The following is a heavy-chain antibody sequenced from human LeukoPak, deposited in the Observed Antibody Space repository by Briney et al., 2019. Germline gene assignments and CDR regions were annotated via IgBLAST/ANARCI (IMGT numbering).Heavy chain of an antibody. CDR2: IYYSGST. Sequence: PSETLSLTCAVSRGSISSSSYYWGWIRQPPGKGLEWIGSIYYSGSTYYNPSLKSRVTISVDTSKNQFSLKLSSVTAADTAAYYCARVVTTTEYYYYYYYMDVWGKGTTVTVSS. CDR1: RGSISSSSYY. V-gene: IGHV4-39*07. D-gene: IGHD4-17*01. J-gene: IGHJ6*03. CDR3: ARVVTTTEYYYYYYYMDV.